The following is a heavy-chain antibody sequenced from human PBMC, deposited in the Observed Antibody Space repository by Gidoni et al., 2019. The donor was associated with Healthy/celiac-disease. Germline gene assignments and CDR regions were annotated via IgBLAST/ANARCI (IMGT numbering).Heavy chain of an antibody. CDR1: GGSISSYY. V-gene: IGHV4-59*01. Sequence: LQESGPGLVKPSETLSLTCTVSGGSISSYYWSWIRQPPGKGLEWIGYIYYSGSTNYNPSLKSRVTISVDTSKNQFSLKLSSVTAADTAVYYCATRSDHSGIAVAGTFKGGAFDIWGQGTMVTVSS. CDR3: ATRSDHSGIAVAGTFKGGAFDI. CDR2: IYYSGST. J-gene: IGHJ3*02. D-gene: IGHD6-19*01.